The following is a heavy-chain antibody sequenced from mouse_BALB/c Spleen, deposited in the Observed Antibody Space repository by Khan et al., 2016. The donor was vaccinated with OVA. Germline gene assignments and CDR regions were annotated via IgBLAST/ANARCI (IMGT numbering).Heavy chain of an antibody. CDR3: ARNTQMITTVMDY. CDR2: IWSDGKT. D-gene: IGHD2-4*01. V-gene: IGHV2-6*02. CDR1: GFSLTSYG. J-gene: IGHJ4*01. Sequence: QVQLKESGPGLVAPSQSLSITCTVPGFSLTSYGVHWVRQPPGKGLEWLVVIWSDGKTTYNSTLKSRLSISMDNSKSQVLLKMNSLQTDDTAMYYYARNTQMITTVMDYWGQGTSVTVSS.